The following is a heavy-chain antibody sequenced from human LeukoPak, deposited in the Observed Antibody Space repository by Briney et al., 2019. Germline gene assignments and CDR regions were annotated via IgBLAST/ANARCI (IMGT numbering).Heavy chain of an antibody. V-gene: IGHV3-23*01. D-gene: IGHD6-19*01. Sequence: GGSLRLSFAGSGFTVKTNTLTWVRQAPGKRPEWVSTIGGSGDKTFYADPVKGRFTIPRDNSKNMVHLQMNSLTGEDTALYYCVRRGDASSGWGDHDFWGQGALVTVSS. CDR1: GFTVKTNT. CDR2: IGGSGDKT. CDR3: VRRGDASSGWGDHDF. J-gene: IGHJ4*02.